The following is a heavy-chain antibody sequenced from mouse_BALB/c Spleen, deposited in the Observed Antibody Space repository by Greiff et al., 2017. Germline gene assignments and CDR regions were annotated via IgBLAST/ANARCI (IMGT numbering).Heavy chain of an antibody. V-gene: IGHV1-14*01. CDR3: ARDYGSSYEAWFAY. J-gene: IGHJ3*01. CDR2: INPYNDGT. CDR1: GYTFTSYV. D-gene: IGHD1-1*01. Sequence: EVQLQQSGPELVKPGASVKMSCKASGYTFTSYVMHWVKQKPGQGLEWIGYINPYNDGTKYNEKFKGKATLTSDKSSSTAYMELSSLTSEDSAVYYCARDYGSSYEAWFAYWGQGTLVTVSA.